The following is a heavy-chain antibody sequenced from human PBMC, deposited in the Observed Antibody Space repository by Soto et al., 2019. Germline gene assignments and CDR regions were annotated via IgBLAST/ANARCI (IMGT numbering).Heavy chain of an antibody. CDR2: INHSGST. D-gene: IGHD3-9*01. Sequence: SETLSLTCAVYGGSFSGYYWSWIRQPPGKGLEWIGEINHSGSTNYNPSLKSRVTISVDTSKNQFSLKLSSVTAADTAVYYCARLHYDILTGYSPYWGQGTLVTVSS. J-gene: IGHJ4*02. CDR1: GGSFSGYY. CDR3: ARLHYDILTGYSPY. V-gene: IGHV4-34*01.